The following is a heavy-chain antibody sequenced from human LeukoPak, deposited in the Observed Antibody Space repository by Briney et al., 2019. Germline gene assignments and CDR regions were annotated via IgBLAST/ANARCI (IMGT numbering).Heavy chain of an antibody. CDR1: GFNFRSYW. CDR3: ARGGQAGTGDY. J-gene: IGHJ4*02. Sequence: GGSLRLSCAASGFNFRSYWMTWVRQSPGKGLEWVANIKQDGSEKYYVDSVKGRFTISRDNAKDSLYLEMNSLRAEDTAVYYCARGGQAGTGDYWGQGTLVTVSS. D-gene: IGHD1/OR15-1a*01. V-gene: IGHV3-7*01. CDR2: IKQDGSEK.